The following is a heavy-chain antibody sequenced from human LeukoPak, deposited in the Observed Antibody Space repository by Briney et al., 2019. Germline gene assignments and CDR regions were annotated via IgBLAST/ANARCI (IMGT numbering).Heavy chain of an antibody. Sequence: GGSLRLSCAASGFTFSNYAMNWVRQAPGKGLEWVSYISSGSSTVYYADSVKGRFTISRDNAKNSLYLQMNTLRDEDTAVYFCARGELFGYWGQGTLVTVSS. D-gene: IGHD3-10*01. CDR1: GFTFSNYA. CDR3: ARGELFGY. J-gene: IGHJ4*02. V-gene: IGHV3-48*02. CDR2: ISSGSSTV.